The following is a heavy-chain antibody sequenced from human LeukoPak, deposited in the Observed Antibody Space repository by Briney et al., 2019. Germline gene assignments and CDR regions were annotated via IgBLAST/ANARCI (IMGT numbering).Heavy chain of an antibody. J-gene: IGHJ6*03. V-gene: IGHV1-8*03. CDR3: ARSTRYYDFWSGYYRSGYYYYYYYMDV. CDR2: MNPNSGNT. CDR1: GYTFTSYD. D-gene: IGHD3-3*01. Sequence: ASVKVSCKASGYTFTSYDINWVRQATGQGLERMGWMNPNSGNTGYAQKFQGRVTITRNTSISTAYMELSSLRSEDTAVYYCARSTRYYDFWSGYYRSGYYYYYYYMDVWGKGTTVTVSS.